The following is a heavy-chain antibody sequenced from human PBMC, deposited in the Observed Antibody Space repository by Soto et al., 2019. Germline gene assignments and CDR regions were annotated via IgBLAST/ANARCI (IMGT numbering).Heavy chain of an antibody. CDR2: ISDDGSNK. V-gene: IGHV3-30*18. D-gene: IGHD3-3*01. Sequence: VGSLRLSCAASGFTFSNYGMHWVRQAPGKGLEWVAFISDDGSNKYYADSMKGRFTMSRDNSKRTLYLQMSSLRVEDTAVYYCTKRRNVLRFLEWSSGMEVWGQGTTVTSP. CDR3: TKRRNVLRFLEWSSGMEV. CDR1: GFTFSNYG. J-gene: IGHJ6*02.